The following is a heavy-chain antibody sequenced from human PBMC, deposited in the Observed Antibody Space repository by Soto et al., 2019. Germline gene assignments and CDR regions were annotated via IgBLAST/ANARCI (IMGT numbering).Heavy chain of an antibody. Sequence: EVQLLESGGGLVQPGGSLRLSCAASGFTFSSYAMSWFRQAPGKGLEWVSAISGSGGSTYYADSVKGRFTVSRDKSNNTLYRQMNSLRAEDTAVYYCAKDRRLVQSALLTWGQGTLVTVSS. CDR1: GFTFSSYA. J-gene: IGHJ4*02. V-gene: IGHV3-23*01. CDR2: ISGSGGST. CDR3: AKDRRLVQSALLT. D-gene: IGHD3-10*01.